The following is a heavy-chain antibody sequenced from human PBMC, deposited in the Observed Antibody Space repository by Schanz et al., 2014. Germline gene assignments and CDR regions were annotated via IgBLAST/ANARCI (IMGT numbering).Heavy chain of an antibody. CDR3: ATNSPFRMVRGSNAFDA. Sequence: QVQLVQSGPEVKKPGASVKVSCQASGYTLKYHAMHWVRQAPGKGLEWLGGFDVEDGETIYAQKCQGRVTMTEDTSTETAYMEPSGLRSGETAVYYCATNSPFRMVRGSNAFDAWGQGTMVTVSS. CDR2: FDVEDGET. D-gene: IGHD3-10*01. J-gene: IGHJ3*01. CDR1: GYTLKYHA. V-gene: IGHV1-24*01.